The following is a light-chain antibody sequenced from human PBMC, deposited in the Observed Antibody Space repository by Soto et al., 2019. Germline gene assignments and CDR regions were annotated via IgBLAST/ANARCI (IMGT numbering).Light chain of an antibody. Sequence: QSALTQPRSVSGSPGQSVTISCTGTSSDVGSYDYVSWYQQHPGMAPKLMIYDVAKRPSGVSDRFSGSKSGNTASLTISGLQAEDDAEYYCCAYVGRYSFGFGTGTKVPS. V-gene: IGLV2-11*01. CDR1: SSDVGSYDY. CDR3: CAYVGRYSFG. CDR2: DVA. J-gene: IGLJ1*01.